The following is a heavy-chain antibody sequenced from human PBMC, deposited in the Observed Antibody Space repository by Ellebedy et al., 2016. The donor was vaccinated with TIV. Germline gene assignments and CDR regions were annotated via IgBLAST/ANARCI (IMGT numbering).Heavy chain of an antibody. D-gene: IGHD1-26*01. CDR3: ATLIVGLYYFDY. CDR2: FFHTGII. J-gene: IGHJ4*02. CDR1: GDSIRSPNW. V-gene: IGHV4-4*02. Sequence: MPSETLSLTCTVSGDSIRSPNWWAWVRQPPGKGLQWVVDFFHTGIIDYNPSLKHRTSISVDYSRNQFSLRLSSVTAADTAVYYCATLIVGLYYFDYWGQGALVTVSS.